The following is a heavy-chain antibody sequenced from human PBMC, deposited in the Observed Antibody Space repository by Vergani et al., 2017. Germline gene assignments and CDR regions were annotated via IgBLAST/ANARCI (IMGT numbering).Heavy chain of an antibody. V-gene: IGHV3-33*01. CDR1: GFTFSRHG. D-gene: IGHD6-6*01. CDR3: ARDSSSRGHYLVGPLDS. Sequence: QVQLVESGGSVVQPGTSLRLSCGASGFTFSRHGMHWVRQAPGKGLEWVAVIWNDGSNKYYVESVKGRFTISRDNSEKTLYLQMNSLRAEDTGVYYCARDSSSRGHYLVGPLDSWGLGTLVTVSS. CDR2: IWNDGSNK. J-gene: IGHJ4*02.